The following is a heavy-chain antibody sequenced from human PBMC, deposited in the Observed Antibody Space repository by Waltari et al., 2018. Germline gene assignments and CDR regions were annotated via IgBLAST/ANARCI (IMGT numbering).Heavy chain of an antibody. D-gene: IGHD6-13*01. V-gene: IGHV4-59*01. Sequence: ELVKPSETLSLTCTVSGGSISTYYWSWIRQPPGKGLEWIGYIYNIGRTNYNPSLRSRVTMSIDTSKNQFSLRLTSVTAADTAVYYCARQQQLLWFDPWGQGTLVTVSS. J-gene: IGHJ5*02. CDR3: ARQQQLLWFDP. CDR2: IYNIGRT. CDR1: GGSISTYY.